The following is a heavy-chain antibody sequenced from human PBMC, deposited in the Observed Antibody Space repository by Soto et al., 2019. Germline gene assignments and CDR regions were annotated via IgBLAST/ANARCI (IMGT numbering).Heavy chain of an antibody. CDR3: ASSTIFGVVPESSGAFDI. Sequence: PGESLKISCKGSGYSFTSYWIGWVRQMPGKGLEWMGIIYPGDSDTRYSPSFQGQVTISADKSISTAYLQWSSLKASDTAMYYCASSTIFGVVPESSGAFDIWGQGTMVTVSS. CDR1: GYSFTSYW. D-gene: IGHD3-3*01. CDR2: IYPGDSDT. J-gene: IGHJ3*02. V-gene: IGHV5-51*01.